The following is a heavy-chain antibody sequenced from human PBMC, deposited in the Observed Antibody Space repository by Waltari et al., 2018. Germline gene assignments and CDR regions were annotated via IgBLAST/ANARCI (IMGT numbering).Heavy chain of an antibody. D-gene: IGHD3-22*01. V-gene: IGHV4-59*11. CDR3: ARDATGRYYYDSSGYHDAFDI. CDR2: IYYSGST. CDR1: GGFISSHY. Sequence: TCTVSGGFISSHYWSWIRQPPGKGLEWIGYIYYSGSTNYNPSLKSRVTISVDTSKNQFSLKLSSVTAADTAVYYCARDATGRYYYDSSGYHDAFDIWGQGTMVTVSS. J-gene: IGHJ3*02.